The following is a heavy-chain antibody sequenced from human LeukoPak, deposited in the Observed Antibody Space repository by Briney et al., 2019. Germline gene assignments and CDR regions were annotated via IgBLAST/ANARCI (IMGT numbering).Heavy chain of an antibody. V-gene: IGHV3-64*01. J-gene: IGHJ6*02. CDR3: ARVSRAQGGMDV. CDR2: ISSNGGST. CDR1: GFTFSNYA. Sequence: GGSLRLSCTASGFTFSNYALHWVRQAPGKGLEYVSAISSNGGSTYYTSSVKGRFIIPRDNSKNTLHLQMGSLRPEDMAVYYCARVSRAQGGMDVWGQGTTVTVSS.